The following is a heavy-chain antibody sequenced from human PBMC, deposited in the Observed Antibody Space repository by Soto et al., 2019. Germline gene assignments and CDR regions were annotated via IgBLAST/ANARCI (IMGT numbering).Heavy chain of an antibody. CDR3: AVVRGYYYYYSMDV. J-gene: IGHJ6*02. CDR2: LNAGNGNT. CDR1: GYTFTSYD. D-gene: IGHD6-6*01. Sequence: ASVKVSCKASGYTFTSYDMHWVRPAPGQRLEWMGWLNAGNGNTKYSQKFQGRVTITRDTSASTAYMELSSLRSEDTAVYYCAVVRGYYYYYSMDVWGQGTTVTVSS. V-gene: IGHV1-3*01.